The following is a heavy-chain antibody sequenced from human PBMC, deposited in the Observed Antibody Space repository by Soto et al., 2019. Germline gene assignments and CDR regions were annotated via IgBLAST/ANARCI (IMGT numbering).Heavy chain of an antibody. J-gene: IGHJ4*02. CDR2: VRSKSNNYAT. Sequence: DVQVVQSGGGLVQPGGSLKLSCAASGFAFNDSAMHWVRQASGKGLELVARVRSKSNNYATAYPASVKGRFIVSRDDSMGTTSLQMNSLKPEDTAIYYCTNNFVWGQGVLVTVS. CDR1: GFAFNDSA. CDR3: TNNFV. V-gene: IGHV3-73*01. D-gene: IGHD2-15*01.